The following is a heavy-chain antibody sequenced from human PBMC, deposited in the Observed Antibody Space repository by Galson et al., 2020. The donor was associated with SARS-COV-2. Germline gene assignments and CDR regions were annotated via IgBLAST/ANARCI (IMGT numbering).Heavy chain of an antibody. CDR3: ARGSYYYDSSGYVDY. CDR2: ISSSSSYI. Sequence: GGSLRLSCTASGFTFSSYSMNWVRQAPGKGLEWVSSISSSSSYIYYADSVKGRFTISRDNAKNSLYLQMNSLRAEDTAGYYCARGSYYYDSSGYVDYWGQGTLVTVSS. V-gene: IGHV3-21*01. CDR1: GFTFSSYS. D-gene: IGHD3-22*01. J-gene: IGHJ4*02.